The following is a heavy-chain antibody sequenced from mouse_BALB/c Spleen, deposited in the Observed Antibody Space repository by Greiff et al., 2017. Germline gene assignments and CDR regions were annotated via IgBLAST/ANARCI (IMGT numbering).Heavy chain of an antibody. D-gene: IGHD1-1*01. CDR3: ADYYGSRFAY. Sequence: EVQGVESGGGLVKPGGSLKLSCAASGFTFSSYAMSWVRQTPEKRLEWVATISSGGSYTYYPDSVKGRFTISRDNAKNTLYLQMSSLRSEDTAMYYCADYYGSRFAYWGQGTLVTVSA. V-gene: IGHV5-9-3*01. CDR1: GFTFSSYA. J-gene: IGHJ3*01. CDR2: ISSGGSYT.